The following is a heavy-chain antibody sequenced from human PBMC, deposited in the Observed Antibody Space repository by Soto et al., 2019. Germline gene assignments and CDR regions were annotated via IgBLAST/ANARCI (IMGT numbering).Heavy chain of an antibody. J-gene: IGHJ3*02. D-gene: IGHD3-22*01. CDR2: ISYDGSNK. Sequence: TGGSLRLSCAASGFTFSSYAMHWVRQAPGKGLEWVAVISYDGSNKYYADSVKGRFTISRDNSKNTLYLQMNSLRAEDTAVYYCAREGGYYYDSSGYYSLGAFDIWGQGTMVTVS. V-gene: IGHV3-30-3*01. CDR3: AREGGYYYDSSGYYSLGAFDI. CDR1: GFTFSSYA.